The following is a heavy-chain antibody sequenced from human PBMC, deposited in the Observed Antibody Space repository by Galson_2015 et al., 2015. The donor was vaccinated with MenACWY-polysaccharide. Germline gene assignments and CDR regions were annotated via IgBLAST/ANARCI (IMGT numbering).Heavy chain of an antibody. J-gene: IGHJ6*02. V-gene: IGHV4-59*01. CDR1: GGSITSYY. CDR3: ARGRFSTLMDV. D-gene: IGHD3-3*01. CDR2: IYHSGSS. Sequence: ETLSLTCTVSGGSITSYYWSWIRQPPGKGLEWIGYIYHSGSSNYNPSLKSRVTISGDTSKNQFSLKVTSVTAADTAMYYCARGRFSTLMDVWGQGTTVTVPS.